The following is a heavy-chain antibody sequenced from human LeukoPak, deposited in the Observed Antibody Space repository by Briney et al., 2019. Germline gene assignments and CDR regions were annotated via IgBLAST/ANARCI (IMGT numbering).Heavy chain of an antibody. CDR3: AKIFQSSSWFDLDY. J-gene: IGHJ4*02. CDR2: ISGSVGST. D-gene: IGHD6-13*01. V-gene: IGHV3-23*01. CDR1: GFTFSSYA. Sequence: GGSLRLSCAASGFTFSSYAMSWVRQAPGKGLEWVSAISGSVGSTYYADSVKGRFTISRDNSKNTLYLQMNSLRAEDTAVYYCAKIFQSSSWFDLDYWGQGTLVTVSS.